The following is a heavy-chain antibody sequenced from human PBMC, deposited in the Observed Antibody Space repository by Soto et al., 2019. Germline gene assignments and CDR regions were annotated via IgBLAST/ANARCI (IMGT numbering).Heavy chain of an antibody. CDR1: GFTFSSYS. CDR2: IVSSSDDTK. V-gene: IGHV3-48*01. Sequence: GGSLRLSCAASGFTFSSYSMNWVRQAPGKGLEWISYIVSSSDDTKYYAESVKGRFTISRDNAKNSLYLQMNSLRVEDTALFYFAKGPLGYCSGGSCYLFDYWGQGTLVTVSS. D-gene: IGHD2-15*01. J-gene: IGHJ4*02. CDR3: AKGPLGYCSGGSCYLFDY.